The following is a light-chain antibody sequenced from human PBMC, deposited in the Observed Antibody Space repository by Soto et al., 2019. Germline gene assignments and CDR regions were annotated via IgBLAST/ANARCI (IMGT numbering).Light chain of an antibody. CDR3: QQYNSYPLT. CDR2: KAS. V-gene: IGKV1-5*03. J-gene: IGKJ4*01. CDR1: QSISSW. Sequence: DIQMTQSPSTLSASVGDRVTITCRASQSISSWLAWYQQKPGKAPKVLIHKASSLESGVPSRFSGSGSGTEFTLTISSLQPDDFATYHCQQYNSYPLTFGGGTKVEIK.